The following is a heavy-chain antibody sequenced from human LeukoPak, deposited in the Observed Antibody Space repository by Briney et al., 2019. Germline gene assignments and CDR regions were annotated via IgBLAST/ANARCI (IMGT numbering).Heavy chain of an antibody. Sequence: GGSLRPSCVASGFTFTSDAMNWVRQAPGKGLEWVSSTVSRGTTQYADSVKGRFTVSRDTSKNTLYLQMNSLRADDTAVYYCAKCSTSAYTTGWCNWIDPWGQGTLVTVSS. CDR3: AKCSTSAYTTGWCNWIDP. J-gene: IGHJ5*02. D-gene: IGHD6-19*01. CDR1: GFTFTSDA. CDR2: TVSRGTT. V-gene: IGHV3-23*01.